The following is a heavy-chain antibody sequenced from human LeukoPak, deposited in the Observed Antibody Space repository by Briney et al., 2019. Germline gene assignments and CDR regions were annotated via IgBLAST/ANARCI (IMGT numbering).Heavy chain of an antibody. CDR2: IIPIFGTA. V-gene: IGHV1-69*05. CDR3: ASRGYSYGIFDY. CDR1: GGTFSSYA. Sequence: GASVKVSCKASGGTFSSYAISWVRQAPGQGLERMGRIIPIFGTANYAQKFQGRVTITTDESTSTAYMELSSLRSEDTAVYYCASRGYSYGIFDYWGQGTLVTVSS. J-gene: IGHJ4*02. D-gene: IGHD5-18*01.